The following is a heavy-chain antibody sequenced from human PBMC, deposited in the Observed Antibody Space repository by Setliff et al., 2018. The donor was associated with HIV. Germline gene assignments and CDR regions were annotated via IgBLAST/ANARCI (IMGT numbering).Heavy chain of an antibody. CDR1: GFTFSDHT. CDR3: TRDGGGDYGVYAPDY. CDR2: IRSKAYGGTT. V-gene: IGHV3-49*03. Sequence: SLRLSCKASGFTFSDHTMSWFRQAPGKGLECIGFIRSKAYGGTTEYAASVKGRFTISRDDSKSIAYLQMNSLKTEDTAVYFCTRDGGGDYGVYAPDYWGQGTLVTVSS. D-gene: IGHD4-17*01. J-gene: IGHJ4*02.